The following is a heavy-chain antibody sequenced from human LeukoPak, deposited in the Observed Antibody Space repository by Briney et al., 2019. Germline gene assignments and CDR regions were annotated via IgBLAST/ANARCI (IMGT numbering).Heavy chain of an antibody. Sequence: ASVKVSCKASGYTFTGYYMHWVRQAPGQGLEWMGWINPNSGGTNYAQKFQGRVTMTRDTSISTAYMELSRLRSDDTAVYYCARDHSTEGWYFDLWGRGTLVSVSS. CDR1: GYTFTGYY. V-gene: IGHV1-2*02. D-gene: IGHD5/OR15-5a*01. J-gene: IGHJ2*01. CDR2: INPNSGGT. CDR3: ARDHSTEGWYFDL.